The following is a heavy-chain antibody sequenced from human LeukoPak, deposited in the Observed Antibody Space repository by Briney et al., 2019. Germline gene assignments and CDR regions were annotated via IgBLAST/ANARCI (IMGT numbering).Heavy chain of an antibody. CDR2: INSDGSST. Sequence: GGSLRLSCAASGFTFSSYWMHWVRQAPGKGLVWVSRINSDGSSTSYADSVKGRFTISRDNAKNSLYLQMNSLRAEDTAVYYCARGPHYYDSNYPLTFDYWGQGTLVTVSS. CDR3: ARGPHYYDSNYPLTFDY. D-gene: IGHD3-22*01. J-gene: IGHJ4*02. V-gene: IGHV3-74*01. CDR1: GFTFSSYW.